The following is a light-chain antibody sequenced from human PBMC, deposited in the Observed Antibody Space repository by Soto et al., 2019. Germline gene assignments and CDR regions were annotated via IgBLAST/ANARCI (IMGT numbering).Light chain of an antibody. Sequence: IVLTQSPCTVSLTQGEGATLSCRASQSVSSYLAWYQQKPGQAPRLLISDAFNRATGIPARFSGSGSGTDFTLTISSLEPEDAAVYYCQQRSNWPPITFAQGTRVEI. CDR1: QSVSSY. CDR3: QQRSNWPPIT. V-gene: IGKV3-11*01. J-gene: IGKJ5*01. CDR2: DAF.